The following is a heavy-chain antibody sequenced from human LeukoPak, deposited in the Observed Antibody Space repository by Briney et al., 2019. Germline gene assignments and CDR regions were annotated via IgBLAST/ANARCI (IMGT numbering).Heavy chain of an antibody. CDR2: IWNDGSNK. Sequence: GGSLRLSCAASGFTFSTYGMHWVRQAPGKGLEWVALIWNDGSNKYYADSVKGRFTISRDSAKNSLYLQMNSLRAEDTALYYCAKDKGSGSYHFDYWGQGTLVTVSS. CDR3: AKDKGSGSYHFDY. V-gene: IGHV3-30*02. CDR1: GFTFSTYG. J-gene: IGHJ4*02. D-gene: IGHD3-10*01.